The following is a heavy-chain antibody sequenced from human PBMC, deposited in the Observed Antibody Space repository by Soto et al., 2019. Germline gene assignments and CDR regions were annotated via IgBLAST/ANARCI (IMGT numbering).Heavy chain of an antibody. CDR2: INSDGSST. D-gene: IGHD3-22*01. V-gene: IGHV3-74*01. CDR3: ARDLRATHYYDSSGYSMAFDY. J-gene: IGHJ4*02. Sequence: PGGSLRLSCAASGFTFSSYWMHWVRQAPGQGLVWVSRINSDGSSTSYADSVKGRFTISRDNAKNTLYLQMNSLRAEDTAVYYCARDLRATHYYDSSGYSMAFDYWGQGTLVTVSS. CDR1: GFTFSSYW.